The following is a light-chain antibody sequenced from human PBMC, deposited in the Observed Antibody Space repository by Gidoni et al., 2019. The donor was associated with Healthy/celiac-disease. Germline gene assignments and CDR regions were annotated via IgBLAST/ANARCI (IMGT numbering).Light chain of an antibody. CDR1: QDISNY. Sequence: DIQMTQSPSYLSASVGERVTITCKASQDISNYLNWYQQNPGKAPKLLIYDASNLETGVPSRCSGSGSWTDFAFTISSLQPEDIATYYCQQYDNLLTFGGGTKVEIK. CDR2: DAS. J-gene: IGKJ4*01. CDR3: QQYDNLLT. V-gene: IGKV1-33*01.